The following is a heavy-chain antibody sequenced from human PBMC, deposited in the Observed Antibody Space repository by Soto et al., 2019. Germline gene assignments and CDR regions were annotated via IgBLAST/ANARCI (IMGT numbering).Heavy chain of an antibody. V-gene: IGHV5-10-1*01. CDR2: IDPSDSYT. D-gene: IGHD2-2*01. Sequence: PGESLKISCKGSGYSFAGYWITWVRQMPGKGLEWMGRIDPSDSYTNYSPSFQGHVTISADKSISTAYLQWSSLKASDTAMYYCARLYCSSTSCYSNWFDPWGQGTLVTVSS. J-gene: IGHJ5*02. CDR3: ARLYCSSTSCYSNWFDP. CDR1: GYSFAGYW.